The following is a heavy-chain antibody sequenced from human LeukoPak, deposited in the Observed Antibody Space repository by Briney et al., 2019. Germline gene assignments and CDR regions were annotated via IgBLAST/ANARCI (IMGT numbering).Heavy chain of an antibody. Sequence: SETLSLTCNVSGVSISTFYWTWIRQPPGRELEWIGYIYCSGSTNYNPSLKSRVTLSVDTSKNQLSLNLKSGTAADTAVYFCARLLLGSTVIDYWGQGALVIVSS. V-gene: IGHV4-59*08. J-gene: IGHJ4*02. CDR3: ARLLLGSTVIDY. CDR2: IYCSGST. D-gene: IGHD2-8*02. CDR1: GVSISTFY.